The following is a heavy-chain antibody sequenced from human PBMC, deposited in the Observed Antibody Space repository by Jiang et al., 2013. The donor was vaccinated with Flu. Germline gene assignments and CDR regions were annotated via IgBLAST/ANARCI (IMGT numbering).Heavy chain of an antibody. D-gene: IGHD3-10*01. Sequence: TCTVSGVSISSYYWSWIRQPAGKGLEWIGRIYTSENTHYNPSLKSRVTMSVDTSKNQLSLKLSSVTAADTAVYYCARENGGSGRSTGYWGQGTLVTVSS. V-gene: IGHV4-4*07. CDR2: IYTSENT. J-gene: IGHJ4*02. CDR3: ARENGGSGRSTGY. CDR1: GVSISSYY.